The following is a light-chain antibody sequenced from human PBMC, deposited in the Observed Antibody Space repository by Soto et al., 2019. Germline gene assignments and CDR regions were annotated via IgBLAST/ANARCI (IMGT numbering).Light chain of an antibody. Sequence: DIQLTQSPSFLSASVGDRVTITCRASQGISNHLAWYQQGPGKAPKLLIYSASILQGGVPPRFSGSGSGTEFTLTISILQPEDFATYFCQQLDTYPRTFGQGTKLEIK. V-gene: IGKV1-9*01. CDR3: QQLDTYPRT. CDR1: QGISNH. J-gene: IGKJ2*01. CDR2: SAS.